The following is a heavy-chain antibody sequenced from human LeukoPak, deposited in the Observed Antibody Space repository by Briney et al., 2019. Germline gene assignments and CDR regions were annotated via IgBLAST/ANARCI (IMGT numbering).Heavy chain of an antibody. CDR1: GYTFTGYY. V-gene: IGHV1-2*06. Sequence: GASVKVSCKASGYTFTGYYMHWLRQAPGQGLEWMGRINPNSGGTNYAQKFQGRVTMTRDTSISTAYMEVSRLRSDDTAMYYCAREGGDRIQLWTGHFEYWGQGSLVTVSS. CDR3: AREGGDRIQLWTGHFEY. J-gene: IGHJ4*02. CDR2: INPNSGGT. D-gene: IGHD5-18*01.